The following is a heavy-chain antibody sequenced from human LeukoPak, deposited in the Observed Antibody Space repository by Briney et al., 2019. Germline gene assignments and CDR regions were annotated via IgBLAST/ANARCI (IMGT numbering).Heavy chain of an antibody. CDR3: ARLPFWSGYSYYYYMDV. D-gene: IGHD3-3*01. V-gene: IGHV4-34*01. Sequence: PSETLSLTCAVYGGSFSGYYWSWIRQPPGKGLEWIGEINHSGSTNYNQSLKSRVTISVDTSENQFSLKLSSVTAADTAVYYCARLPFWSGYSYYYYMDVWGKGTTVTVSS. CDR2: INHSGST. J-gene: IGHJ6*03. CDR1: GGSFSGYY.